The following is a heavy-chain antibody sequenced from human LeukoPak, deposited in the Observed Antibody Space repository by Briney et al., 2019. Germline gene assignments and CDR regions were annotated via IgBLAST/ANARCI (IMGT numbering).Heavy chain of an antibody. V-gene: IGHV4-31*01. J-gene: IGHJ4*02. CDR1: GGSIGSGGYY. CDR2: IYYSGST. D-gene: IGHD5-12*01. CDR3: ARVGGYSGNAAI. Sequence: SQTLSLTCTVSGGSIGSGGYYWSWIRQHPGKGLEWIGYIYYSGSTYYNPSLRTQVNISLDTSKNQFSLRLNSVTAADTAVYYCARVGGYSGNAAIWGQGTLVTVSS.